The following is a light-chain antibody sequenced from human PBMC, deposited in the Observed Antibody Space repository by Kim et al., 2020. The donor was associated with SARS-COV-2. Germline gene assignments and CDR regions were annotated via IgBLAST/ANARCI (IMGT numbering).Light chain of an antibody. V-gene: IGLV7-46*01. Sequence: PGGTVHLTCGSTTESVTSHHYPFWFQQKPGQAPRTLIYDTDKRQSWTPTRFSGSLRGGEAALTLSSAQPEDEADYYCLLYYGGPRVFGGGTQLTVL. CDR3: LLYYGGPRV. CDR2: DTD. J-gene: IGLJ3*02. CDR1: TESVTSHHY.